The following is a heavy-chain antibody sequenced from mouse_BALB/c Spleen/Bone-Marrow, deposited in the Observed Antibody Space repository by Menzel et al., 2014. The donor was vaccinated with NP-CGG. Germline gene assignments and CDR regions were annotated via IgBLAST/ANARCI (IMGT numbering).Heavy chain of an antibody. Sequence: EVMLVESGPELVKPGASMNISCKASGYSFTGYTMNWVKQSHGKNLEWIGLINPDNGDTSCDQKFKGKATLTIDKSSSTAYMELLSLTSEDSAVYYCARYYRYDFDYWGQGTTLTVSS. CDR3: ARYYRYDFDY. CDR1: GYSFTGYT. V-gene: IGHV1-18*01. CDR2: INPDNGDT. D-gene: IGHD2-14*01. J-gene: IGHJ2*01.